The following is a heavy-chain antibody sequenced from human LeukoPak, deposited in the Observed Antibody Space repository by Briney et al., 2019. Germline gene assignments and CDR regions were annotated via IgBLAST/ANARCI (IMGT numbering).Heavy chain of an antibody. CDR2: IYFSGST. D-gene: IGHD2-2*01. CDR1: GGSISSYY. V-gene: IGHV4-59*01. CDR3: ARGTSLLYYYYMDV. J-gene: IGHJ6*03. Sequence: KPSETLSLTCTVSGGSISSYYWSWIRQPPGKGLEWIGYIYFSGSTNYNPSLKSRVTISVDTSKNQFSLKLSSVTAADTAVYSCARGTSLLYYYYMDVGGKGTTVTVSS.